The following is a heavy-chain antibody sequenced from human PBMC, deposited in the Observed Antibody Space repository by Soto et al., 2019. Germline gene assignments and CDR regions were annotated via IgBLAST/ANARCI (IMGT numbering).Heavy chain of an antibody. CDR3: ARTPPPVRGVGDAFDI. D-gene: IGHD3-10*01. CDR2: IHHIGST. J-gene: IGHJ3*02. Sequence: QVQLQESGPGLVKPSGTLSLTCAVSGGSISTNNWWSWVRQPPGKGLEWIAEIHHIGSTNYNPSLKSRVTISVDKSKNQFSLKVTSVTAADPAVYYCARTPPPVRGVGDAFDIWGQGTMVTVSS. V-gene: IGHV4-4*02. CDR1: GGSISTNNW.